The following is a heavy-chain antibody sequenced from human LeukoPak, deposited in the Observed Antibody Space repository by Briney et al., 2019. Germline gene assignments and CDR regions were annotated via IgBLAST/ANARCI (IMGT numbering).Heavy chain of an antibody. CDR1: GFTFDDYT. V-gene: IGHV3-43*01. J-gene: IGHJ4*02. CDR2: ISWDGGST. D-gene: IGHD2-15*01. Sequence: GGSLKLSCAASGFTFDDYTMHWVRQAPGKGLEWVSLISWDGGSTYYADSVKGRFTISRDNRKNSLYLQMNSLRTEDTALYYCAKDMCSGGSCYSLDYWGQGTLVTVSS. CDR3: AKDMCSGGSCYSLDY.